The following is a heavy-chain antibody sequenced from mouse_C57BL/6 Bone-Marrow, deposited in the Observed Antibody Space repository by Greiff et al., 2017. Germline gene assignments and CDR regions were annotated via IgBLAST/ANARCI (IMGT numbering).Heavy chain of an antibody. J-gene: IGHJ1*03. Sequence: VQLQQPGAELVKPGASVKLSCKASGYTFTSYWMHWVKQRPGQGLEWIGMIHPNSGSTNYNEKFKSKATLTVDKSSSTAYMQLSSLTSEDSAVXDCARGSTVVATKYFDVWGTGTTVTVSS. CDR2: IHPNSGST. D-gene: IGHD1-1*01. CDR1: GYTFTSYW. CDR3: ARGSTVVATKYFDV. V-gene: IGHV1-64*01.